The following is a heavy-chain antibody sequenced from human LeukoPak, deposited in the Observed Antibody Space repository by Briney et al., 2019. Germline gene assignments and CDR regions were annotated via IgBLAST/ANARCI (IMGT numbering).Heavy chain of an antibody. V-gene: IGHV3-30*18. J-gene: IGHJ4*02. CDR2: VSYDGNSK. D-gene: IGHD6-19*01. Sequence: GTSLRLSCAASGFIFNTYGVHWVRLAPGKGLEWVAVVSYDGNSKYYADSVKGRFTVSRDNSKNTLYLQMSRLTAEDTAFYYCAKDNRRHYTSGPNPDSLHWGQGALVTVSS. CDR3: AKDNRRHYTSGPNPDSLH. CDR1: GFIFNTYG.